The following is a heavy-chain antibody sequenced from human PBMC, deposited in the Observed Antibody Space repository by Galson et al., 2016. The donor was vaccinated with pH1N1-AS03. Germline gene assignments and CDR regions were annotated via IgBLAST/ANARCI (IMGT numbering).Heavy chain of an antibody. Sequence: SLRLSCAASGFNFDDYGMHWVRQAPGKGLEWVSGLNSNGGSVGYADSVKGRFTISRDNAKNTLFLQMNSLRVDDTALYYCARVLVGAAGCDYWGQGTLVTVSS. J-gene: IGHJ4*02. D-gene: IGHD2-15*01. CDR3: ARVLVGAAGCDY. V-gene: IGHV3-9*01. CDR2: LNSNGGSV. CDR1: GFNFDDYG.